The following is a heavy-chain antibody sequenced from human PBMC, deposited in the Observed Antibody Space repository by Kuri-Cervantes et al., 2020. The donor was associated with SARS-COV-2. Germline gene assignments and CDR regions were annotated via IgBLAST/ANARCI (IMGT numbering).Heavy chain of an antibody. CDR3: ARGPLAAADQSDYYMDV. Sequence: ASVKVSCKASGYTFTSYYMHWVRQATGQGLEWMGWMNPNSGNTGYAQKFQGRVTMTRNTSISTAYMELSSLRSEDTAVYYCARGPLAAADQSDYYMDVWGKGTTVTVSS. CDR2: MNPNSGNT. J-gene: IGHJ6*03. D-gene: IGHD6-13*01. CDR1: GYTFTSYY. V-gene: IGHV1-8*02.